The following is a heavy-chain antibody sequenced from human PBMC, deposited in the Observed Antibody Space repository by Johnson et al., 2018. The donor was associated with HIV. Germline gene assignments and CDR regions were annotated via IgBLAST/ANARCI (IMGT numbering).Heavy chain of an antibody. CDR3: ARGLAADAFDI. V-gene: IGHV3-23*04. Sequence: VQLVESGGGLVQPGGSLRLSCAASGFIFSDYYMTWIRQAPGKGLEWVSAISGSGGSTYYADSVKGRFTISRDNSKNTLYLQMNSLRAEDTAVYYCARGLAADAFDIWGQGTMVTVSS. CDR1: GFIFSDYY. J-gene: IGHJ3*02. D-gene: IGHD6-13*01. CDR2: ISGSGGST.